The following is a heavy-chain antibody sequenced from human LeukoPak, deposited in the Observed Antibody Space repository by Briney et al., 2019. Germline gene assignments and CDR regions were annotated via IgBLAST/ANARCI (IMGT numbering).Heavy chain of an antibody. Sequence: SKTLSLTCTVSGGSISSYYWSWIRQPAGKGLEWIGRIYTSGSTNYNPSLKSRVTISVDKSKNQCSLKLSSVTAADTAVYYCARSIVVVPAALYYYYYYMDVWGKGTTVTVSS. D-gene: IGHD2-2*01. CDR3: ARSIVVVPAALYYYYYYMDV. J-gene: IGHJ6*03. V-gene: IGHV4-4*07. CDR2: IYTSGST. CDR1: GGSISSYY.